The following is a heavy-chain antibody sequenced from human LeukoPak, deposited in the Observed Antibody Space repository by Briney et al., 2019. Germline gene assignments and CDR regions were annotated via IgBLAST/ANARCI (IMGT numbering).Heavy chain of an antibody. CDR3: ARGGYSYGLQEY. D-gene: IGHD5-18*01. CDR2: MNPNSGNT. J-gene: IGHJ4*02. Sequence: ASVKVSCKASGYAFTSYDINWVRQATGQGLEWMGWMNPNSGNTGYAQKFQGRVTMTRNTSISTAYMELSSLRSEDTAVYYCARGGYSYGLQEYWGQGTLVTVSS. CDR1: GYAFTSYD. V-gene: IGHV1-8*01.